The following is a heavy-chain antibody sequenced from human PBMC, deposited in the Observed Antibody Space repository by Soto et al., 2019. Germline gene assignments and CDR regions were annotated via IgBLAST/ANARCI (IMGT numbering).Heavy chain of an antibody. Sequence: QVQLQESGPGLVKPSGTLSLTCAVSGGSISSSNWWSWVRQPPGKGLEWIGEIYHSGSTNYNPSLKSRVTISVDKSKNQFSLKLSSVTAADTAVYYCAGSDVWFGEGDYYYYGMDVWGQGTTVTVSS. CDR2: IYHSGST. CDR1: GGSISSSNW. CDR3: AGSDVWFGEGDYYYYGMDV. V-gene: IGHV4-4*02. D-gene: IGHD3-10*01. J-gene: IGHJ6*02.